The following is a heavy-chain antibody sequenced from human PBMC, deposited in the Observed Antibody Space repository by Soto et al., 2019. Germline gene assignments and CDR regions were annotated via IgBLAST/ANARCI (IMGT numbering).Heavy chain of an antibody. CDR1: GGSISSYY. CDR3: ARLVLNRDTGQYYFDY. J-gene: IGHJ4*02. Sequence: SETLSLTCTVSGGSISSYYWSWIRQPPGKGLEWIGYIYYSGSTNYNPSLKSRVTISVDTSKNQFSLKLSSVTAADTAVYYCARLVLNRDTGQYYFDYWGQGTLVTVSS. CDR2: IYYSGST. D-gene: IGHD5-18*01. V-gene: IGHV4-59*08.